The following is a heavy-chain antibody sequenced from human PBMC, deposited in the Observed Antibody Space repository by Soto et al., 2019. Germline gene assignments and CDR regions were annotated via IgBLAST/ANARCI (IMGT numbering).Heavy chain of an antibody. Sequence: QVQLVQSGAEVKKPGSSVKVSCKASGGTFSSYAISWVRQAPGQGLEWMGGIIPIFGTANYAQKLQGRVTITAYESTSTAYMELSSLRSEDTAVYYCARDSDSSSWYDDPYYYSMDVWGQGTTVTVSS. CDR1: GGTFSSYA. J-gene: IGHJ6*02. CDR3: ARDSDSSSWYDDPYYYSMDV. D-gene: IGHD6-13*01. V-gene: IGHV1-69*12. CDR2: IIPIFGTA.